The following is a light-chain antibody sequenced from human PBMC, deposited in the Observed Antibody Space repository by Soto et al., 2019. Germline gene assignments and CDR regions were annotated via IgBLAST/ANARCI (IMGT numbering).Light chain of an antibody. CDR3: CSYAGSYTFAV. J-gene: IGLJ2*01. Sequence: QSALTQPRSVSGSPGQSVTISCTGTSSDVGGYNYVSWYQQHPGKAPKFMIYDVSKRPSGVPDRFSGSQSGNTASLTISGLQAEDEADYYCCSYAGSYTFAVFGGGTKLTVL. V-gene: IGLV2-11*01. CDR1: SSDVGGYNY. CDR2: DVS.